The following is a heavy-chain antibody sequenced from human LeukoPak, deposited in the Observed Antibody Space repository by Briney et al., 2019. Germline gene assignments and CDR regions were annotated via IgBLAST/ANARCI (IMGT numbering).Heavy chain of an antibody. CDR3: AKDYGELRYYYGSSGT. Sequence: GGSLRLSCAASGFTFDDYAMHWVRQAPGKGLEWVSAISGSGGSTYYADSVKGRFTISKDNSKNTLYLQMNSLRAEDTAVYYCAKDYGELRYYYGSSGTWGQGTLVTVSS. J-gene: IGHJ5*02. V-gene: IGHV3-23*01. D-gene: IGHD3-22*01. CDR1: GFTFDDYA. CDR2: ISGSGGST.